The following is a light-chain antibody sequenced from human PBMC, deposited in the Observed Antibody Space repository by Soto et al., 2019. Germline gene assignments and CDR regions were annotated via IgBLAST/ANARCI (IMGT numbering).Light chain of an antibody. J-gene: IGKJ1*01. CDR1: QSVSFY. CDR3: QQYGSSGT. V-gene: IGKV3-11*01. CDR2: DVS. Sequence: EIVLTQSPATLSLSPGERATLSCRASQSVSFYLGWYQQKPGQAPRLLVYDVSNRAPGVPARFSGSGSGTDFTLTISRLEPEDFAVYYCQQYGSSGTFGQGTKVDIK.